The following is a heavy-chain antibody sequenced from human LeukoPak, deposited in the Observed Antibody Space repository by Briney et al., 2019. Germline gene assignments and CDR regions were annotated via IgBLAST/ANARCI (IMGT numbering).Heavy chain of an antibody. V-gene: IGHV3-11*01. J-gene: IGHJ4*02. CDR2: ISCSGSTI. CDR3: ARDNPFKYDYVN. CDR1: GFIFSDYY. Sequence: PGGSVRLSCAACGFIFSDYYMSWIRQAPGKGLEGVSYISCSGSTIYYADSVKDRFTISRDNAKNSLYLQMNSLRAENTAVYYCARDNPFKYDYVNWGQGTLVTVSS. D-gene: IGHD3-16*01.